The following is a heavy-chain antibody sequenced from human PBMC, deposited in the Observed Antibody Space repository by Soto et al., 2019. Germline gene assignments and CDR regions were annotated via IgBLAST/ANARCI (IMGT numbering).Heavy chain of an antibody. CDR1: GGTFSSYA. D-gene: IGHD3-3*01. CDR2: IIPIFGTA. Sequence: SVKVSCKASGGTFSSYAISWVRQAPGQGLEWMGGIIPIFGTANYAQKFQGRVTITADKSTSTAYMELSSLRSEDTAVYYCARDRNFWSGYSGMDVWGQGTTVTAP. V-gene: IGHV1-69*06. J-gene: IGHJ6*02. CDR3: ARDRNFWSGYSGMDV.